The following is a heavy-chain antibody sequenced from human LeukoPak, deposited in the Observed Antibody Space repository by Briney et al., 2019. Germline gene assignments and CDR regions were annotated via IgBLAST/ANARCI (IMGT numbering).Heavy chain of an antibody. Sequence: GGSLRLSCAASGFTFSSYSMNWVRQAPGKGLEWVSSMSSSSSYIYYADSVKGRFTISRDNAKNSLYLQMNSLRAEDTAVYYCARDLYYDSSGYYGYWGQGSLVTVSS. V-gene: IGHV3-21*01. CDR3: ARDLYYDSSGYYGY. J-gene: IGHJ4*02. D-gene: IGHD3-22*01. CDR2: MSSSSSYI. CDR1: GFTFSSYS.